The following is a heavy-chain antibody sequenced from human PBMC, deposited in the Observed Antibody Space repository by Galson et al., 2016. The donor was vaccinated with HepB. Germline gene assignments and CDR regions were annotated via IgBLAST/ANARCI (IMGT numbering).Heavy chain of an antibody. Sequence: SVKVSCKASGYSFTSYFMHWVRQAPGQRPEWMGWINCANGNPHYSQNFEGRVTISRDTSANISYMELSSLTSEDTAVYYCAKRQFGDYGMDVWGQGTTVIVSS. J-gene: IGHJ6*02. CDR2: INCANGNP. V-gene: IGHV1-3*01. CDR1: GYSFTSYF. CDR3: AKRQFGDYGMDV. D-gene: IGHD3-10*01.